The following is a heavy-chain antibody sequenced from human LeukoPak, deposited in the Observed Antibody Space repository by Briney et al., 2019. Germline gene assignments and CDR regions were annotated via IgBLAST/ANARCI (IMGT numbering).Heavy chain of an antibody. J-gene: IGHJ4*02. D-gene: IGHD1-1*01. V-gene: IGHV3-23*01. CDR1: GFTFSSYA. CDR3: AKDSRYRGTADY. Sequence: GGSPRLSCAASGFTFSSYAMSWVRQAPGKGLEWVSAISGSGGSTYYADSVKGRFTISRDNSKNTLYLQMNSLRAEDTAVYYCAKDSRYRGTADYWGQGTLVTVSS. CDR2: ISGSGGST.